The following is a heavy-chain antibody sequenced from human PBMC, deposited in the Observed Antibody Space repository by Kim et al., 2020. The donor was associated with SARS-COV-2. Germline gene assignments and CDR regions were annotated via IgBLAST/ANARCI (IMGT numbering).Heavy chain of an antibody. CDR3: AKATYGSGSYGYFDY. Sequence: DSVKGRFTISRDNAKNSLYLQMNSLRAEDTALYYCAKATYGSGSYGYFDYWGQGTLVTVSS. V-gene: IGHV3-9*01. J-gene: IGHJ4*02. D-gene: IGHD3-10*01.